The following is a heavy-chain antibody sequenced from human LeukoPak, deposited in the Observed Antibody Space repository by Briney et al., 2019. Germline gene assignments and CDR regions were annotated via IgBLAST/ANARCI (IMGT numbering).Heavy chain of an antibody. CDR3: AKEISGYYDS. CDR2: IYYSGTT. V-gene: IGHV4-30-4*01. D-gene: IGHD5-18*01. Sequence: SETLSLTCTVSGGSINSADSFRTWIRQPPGKGLEWIGNIYYSGTTYYNPSLKSRVTISVDTSKNQFSLKLSSVTAADTAVYYCAKEISGYYDSWGQGTLVTVSS. CDR1: GGSINSADSF. J-gene: IGHJ5*01.